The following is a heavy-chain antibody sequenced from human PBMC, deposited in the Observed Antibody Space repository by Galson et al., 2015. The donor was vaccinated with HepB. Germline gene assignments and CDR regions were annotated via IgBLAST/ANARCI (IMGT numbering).Heavy chain of an antibody. D-gene: IGHD3-3*01. CDR3: ARDSVLRFLEWLTPPVRYGMDV. CDR2: ISSSGSTI. V-gene: IGHV3-48*03. J-gene: IGHJ6*02. CDR1: GFTFSSYE. Sequence: SLRLSCAASGFTFSSYEMNWVRQAPGKGLEWVSYISSSGSTIYYADSVKGRFTISRDNAKNSLYLQMNSLRAEDTAVYYCARDSVLRFLEWLTPPVRYGMDVWGQGTTVTVSS.